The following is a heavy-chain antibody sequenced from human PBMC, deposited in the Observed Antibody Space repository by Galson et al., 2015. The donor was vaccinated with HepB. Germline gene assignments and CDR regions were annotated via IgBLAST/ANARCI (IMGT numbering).Heavy chain of an antibody. Sequence: QSGAEVKKPGESLKISCKGSEYRFTTYWIGWVRQMPGKGLEWMGFIYPDDSTITYSPSFQGQVTISADKSISTAYLQWSSLKASDTAMYYCARSSSMVRGIIYYGMDVWGQGTTVTVSS. D-gene: IGHD3-10*01. CDR3: ARSSSMVRGIIYYGMDV. J-gene: IGHJ6*02. V-gene: IGHV5-51*01. CDR1: EYRFTTYW. CDR2: IYPDDSTI.